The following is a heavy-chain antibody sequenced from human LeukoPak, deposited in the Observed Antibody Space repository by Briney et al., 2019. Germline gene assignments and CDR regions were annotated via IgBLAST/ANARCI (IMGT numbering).Heavy chain of an antibody. V-gene: IGHV4-39*01. J-gene: IGHJ5*02. Sequence: SETLSLTCTVSAGFISSSSYSWVCIRQPPGKAREWLGSSYYSWSTYFNPSLKSRVTISVDTSKNQFSLKLSSVTAADTAVYYCARHVRKRGIAVAGTPGWFDPWGQGTLVTVSS. CDR1: AGFISSSSYS. CDR2: SYYSWST. D-gene: IGHD6-19*01. CDR3: ARHVRKRGIAVAGTPGWFDP.